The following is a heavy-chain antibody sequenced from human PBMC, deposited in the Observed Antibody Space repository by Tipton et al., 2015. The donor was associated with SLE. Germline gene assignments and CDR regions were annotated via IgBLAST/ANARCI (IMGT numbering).Heavy chain of an antibody. CDR2: IYTSGST. V-gene: IGHV4-4*08. CDR1: GGSLSSHY. Sequence: TLSLTCTVSGGSLSSHYWSWIRQPPGQGLEWIGYIYTSGSTNYHPPPQSRVTISVDTSKNQFSLKLSSVTAADTAVYYCARDRGSSWYEGSFDIWGQGTMVTVSS. D-gene: IGHD6-13*01. J-gene: IGHJ3*02. CDR3: ARDRGSSWYEGSFDI.